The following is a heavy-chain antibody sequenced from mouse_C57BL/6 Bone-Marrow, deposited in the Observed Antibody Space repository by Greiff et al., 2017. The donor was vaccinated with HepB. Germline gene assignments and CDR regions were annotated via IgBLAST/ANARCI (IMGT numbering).Heavy chain of an antibody. CDR2: IYPGNSDT. V-gene: IGHV1-5*01. D-gene: IGHD2-3*01. CDR3: TRESGEDYDGYPAWFAY. Sequence: VQLQQSGTVLARPGASVKMSCKTSGYTFTSYWMHWVKQRPGQGLEWIGAIYPGNSDTSYNQKFKGKAKLTAVTSASTAYMELSSLTNEDSAVYYCTRESGEDYDGYPAWFAYWGQGTLVTVSA. CDR1: GYTFTSYW. J-gene: IGHJ3*01.